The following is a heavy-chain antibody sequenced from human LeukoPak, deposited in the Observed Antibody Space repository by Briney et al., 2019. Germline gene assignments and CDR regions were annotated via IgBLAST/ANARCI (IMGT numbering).Heavy chain of an antibody. V-gene: IGHV4-39*01. CDR3: ARHSPLGPYSYGYVGGRYYFDY. CDR1: GGSISSSSYY. J-gene: IGHJ4*02. CDR2: IYYSGRT. D-gene: IGHD5-18*01. Sequence: LETLSLTCTVSGGSISSSSYYWGWIRQPPGKGLEWIGSIYYSGRTYYNPSLKSRVTISADTSKNHFSLKLTSVTAADTAVYYCARHSPLGPYSYGYVGGRYYFDYWGQGTLVTVSS.